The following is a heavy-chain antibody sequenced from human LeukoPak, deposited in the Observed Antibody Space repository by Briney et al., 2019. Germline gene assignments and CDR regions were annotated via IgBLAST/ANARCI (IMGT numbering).Heavy chain of an antibody. CDR1: GYTFTGCY. CDR2: INPNSGDT. Sequence: ASVKASCKASGYTFTGCYMHWVRQAPGQGFEWMGWINPNSGDTNYAQKFQGRVTMTRDTSISTAHMELSRLRSDDTAVYYCARANPLYCSSTTCLFDYWGQGTLVTVSS. V-gene: IGHV1-2*02. J-gene: IGHJ4*02. CDR3: ARANPLYCSSTTCLFDY. D-gene: IGHD2-2*01.